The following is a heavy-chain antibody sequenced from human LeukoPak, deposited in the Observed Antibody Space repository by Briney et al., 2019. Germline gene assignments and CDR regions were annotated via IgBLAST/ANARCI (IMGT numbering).Heavy chain of an antibody. CDR2: ISYDGSNK. J-gene: IGHJ6*02. Sequence: GGSLRLSCAASGFTFSSYAMHWVRQAPGKGLEWVAVISYDGSNKYYADSVKGRFTISRDNSKNTLYLQMNSLRAEDTAVYYCAREDVVVVAARYYYYGMDVWGQGATVTVSS. CDR1: GFTFSSYA. D-gene: IGHD2-15*01. V-gene: IGHV3-30-3*01. CDR3: AREDVVVVAARYYYYGMDV.